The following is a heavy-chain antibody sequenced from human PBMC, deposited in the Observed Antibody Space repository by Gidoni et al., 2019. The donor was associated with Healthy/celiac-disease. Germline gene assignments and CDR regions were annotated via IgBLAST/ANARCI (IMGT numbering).Heavy chain of an antibody. D-gene: IGHD3-22*01. CDR1: GFTFSSYA. CDR3: AKSSYYYDSSGYYTAEYFQH. V-gene: IGHV3-23*01. J-gene: IGHJ1*01. Sequence: EVQLLESGGGLVQPGGSLRLSCAASGFTFSSYAMCWVRQAPGKGLELVSAISGSGGSTYYADSVKGRFTISRDNSKNTLYLQMNSLRAEDTAVYYCAKSSYYYDSSGYYTAEYFQHWGQGTLVTVSS. CDR2: ISGSGGST.